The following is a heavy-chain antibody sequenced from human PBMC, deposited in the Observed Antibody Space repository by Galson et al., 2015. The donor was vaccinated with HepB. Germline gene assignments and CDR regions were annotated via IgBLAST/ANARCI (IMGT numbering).Heavy chain of an antibody. Sequence: SVKVSCKASGGTFSSYAISWVRQAPGQGLEWMGGIIPIFGTANYAQKFQGRVTITADESTSTAYMELSSLRSEDTAVYYCARDRYYYDSSGYPYYYYGMDVWGQGTTVTVSS. V-gene: IGHV1-69*13. J-gene: IGHJ6*02. D-gene: IGHD3-22*01. CDR3: ARDRYYYDSSGYPYYYYGMDV. CDR1: GGTFSSYA. CDR2: IIPIFGTA.